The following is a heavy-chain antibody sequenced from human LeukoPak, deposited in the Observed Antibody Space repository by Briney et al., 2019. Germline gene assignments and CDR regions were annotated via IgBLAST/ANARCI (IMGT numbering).Heavy chain of an antibody. CDR1: GGSISSYY. CDR2: IYYSGST. CDR3: ARGGYSYAYGMDV. Sequence: NASETLSLTCTVSGGSISSYYWSWIRQPPGKGLEWIGYIYYSGSTNYNPSLKSRVTISVDTSKNQFSLKLSSVTAADTAVYYCARGGYSYAYGMDVWGQGTTVTVSS. J-gene: IGHJ6*02. D-gene: IGHD5-18*01. V-gene: IGHV4-59*01.